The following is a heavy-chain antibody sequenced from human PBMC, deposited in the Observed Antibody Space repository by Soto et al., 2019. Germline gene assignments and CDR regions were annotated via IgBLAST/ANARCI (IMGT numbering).Heavy chain of an antibody. Sequence: GGSLRLSCAASGFTFSSYAMSWVRQAPGKGLEWVSAISGSGGSTYYADSVKGRFTTSRDNSKNTLYLQMNSLRAEDTAVYYCAKAPADSAAGTCLDYWGQGTLVTVSS. J-gene: IGHJ4*02. CDR1: GFTFSSYA. D-gene: IGHD6-13*01. CDR2: ISGSGGST. V-gene: IGHV3-23*01. CDR3: AKAPADSAAGTCLDY.